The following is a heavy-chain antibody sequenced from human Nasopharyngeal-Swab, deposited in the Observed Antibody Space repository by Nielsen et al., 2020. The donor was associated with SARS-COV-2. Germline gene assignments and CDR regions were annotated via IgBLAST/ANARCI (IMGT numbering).Heavy chain of an antibody. CDR3: ARREAVAGTYYYYMDV. V-gene: IGHV4-59*08. Sequence: SGTLSLTCTVSGGSISGYYWSWVRRPPGKGLEWIGDIHYRGSIKNKSSLNGRLTMSLDMSRNQFSLRLNSVTAADTAVYYCARREAVAGTYYYYMDVWGKGTTVTVSS. D-gene: IGHD6-19*01. CDR2: IHYRGSI. J-gene: IGHJ6*03. CDR1: GGSISGYY.